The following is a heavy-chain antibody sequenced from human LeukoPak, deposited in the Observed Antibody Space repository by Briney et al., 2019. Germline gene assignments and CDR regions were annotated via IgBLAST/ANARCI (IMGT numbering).Heavy chain of an antibody. V-gene: IGHV3-7*01. J-gene: IGHJ6*02. CDR1: GFAFSSHW. Sequence: HPGESLRLSSAASGFAFSSHWMNWVRQGPGKGLEWVANVNREGSDKNYVDTVKGRVTISRDNAKNSLYLQMNSLRVEDTAVYYCARDGVPGGRDVWRQGTTVTVS. D-gene: IGHD3-16*01. CDR3: ARDGVPGGRDV. CDR2: VNREGSDK.